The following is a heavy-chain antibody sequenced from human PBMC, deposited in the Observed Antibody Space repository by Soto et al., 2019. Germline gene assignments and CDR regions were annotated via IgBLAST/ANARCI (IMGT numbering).Heavy chain of an antibody. D-gene: IGHD5-18*01. CDR2: FYYSGST. V-gene: IGHV4-61*01. J-gene: IGHJ4*02. CDR1: GGSVSSGSYF. CDR3: ARVGQLTRSSRTIDY. Sequence: QVQLRESGPGLVKPSETLSLICTVSGGSVSSGSYFWSWIRQPLGKGLEWIGYFYYSGSTNYNPSLKSRVTISVDKSKDQFSLNLNSVTAADTAVYYCARVGQLTRSSRTIDYWGQGTLVTVSS.